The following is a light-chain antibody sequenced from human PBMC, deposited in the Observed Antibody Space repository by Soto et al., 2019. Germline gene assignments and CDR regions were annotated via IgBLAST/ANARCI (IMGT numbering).Light chain of an antibody. Sequence: EVVMTQSPATLSVSPGERVTISCRASQSVSSSLAWYQQKPGQAPRLLIYGASTRATGIPARFSGSGSETEFTLTISSLQSEDFAVYYCQQYNNWWTFGQGTKVEIK. CDR3: QQYNNWWT. J-gene: IGKJ1*01. V-gene: IGKV3-15*01. CDR1: QSVSSS. CDR2: GAS.